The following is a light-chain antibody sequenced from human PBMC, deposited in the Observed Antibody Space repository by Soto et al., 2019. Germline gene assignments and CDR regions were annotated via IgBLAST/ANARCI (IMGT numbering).Light chain of an antibody. CDR1: YSNVGANP. V-gene: IGLV1-44*01. Sequence: QSMLTQPPSASGTPGQTVTISCSGSYSNVGANPVSWYQQVPGRAPQLLIYSNNQRPAGVPGRFSGSRSDTSASLSISGLQSADEVDYYCASWDDTLNDYVFGTGTKVTVL. CDR3: ASWDDTLNDYV. J-gene: IGLJ1*01. CDR2: SNN.